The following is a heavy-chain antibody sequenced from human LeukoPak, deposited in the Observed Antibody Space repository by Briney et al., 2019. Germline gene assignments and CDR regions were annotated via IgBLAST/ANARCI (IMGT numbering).Heavy chain of an antibody. D-gene: IGHD6-13*01. CDR3: AKGFGATGNYWFDP. CDR1: GFTFKNYG. CDR2: ISGSGGET. J-gene: IGHJ5*02. Sequence: GGSLRLSCAASGFTFKNYGLTWVRQAPGKGLEWVSAISGSGGETNYADSVKGRFTISRDNSKNTLYLQMNSLRAEDTALYYCAKGFGATGNYWFDPWGQGTLVTVYS. V-gene: IGHV3-23*01.